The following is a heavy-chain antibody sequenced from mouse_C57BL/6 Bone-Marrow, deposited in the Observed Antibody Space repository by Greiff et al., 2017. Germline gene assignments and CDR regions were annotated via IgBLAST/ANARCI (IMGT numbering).Heavy chain of an antibody. J-gene: IGHJ3*01. CDR3: ARGYDCYYVGFAY. Sequence: QVQLQQPGAELVKPGASVKMSCKASGYTFNSYWITWVKQRPGQGLEWIGDINPGSGSTNYNEKFKSKATMTVDTSSSTAYMQLSSLTSEDSAVYYCARGYDCYYVGFAYWGQGTLVTVSA. D-gene: IGHD2-3*01. V-gene: IGHV1-55*01. CDR2: INPGSGST. CDR1: GYTFNSYW.